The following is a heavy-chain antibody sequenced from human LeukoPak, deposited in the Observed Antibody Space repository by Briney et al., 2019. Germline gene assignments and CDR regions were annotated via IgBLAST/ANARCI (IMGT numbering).Heavy chain of an antibody. J-gene: IGHJ4*02. V-gene: IGHV3-33*01. D-gene: IGHD1-26*01. CDR3: ARGGLTIAEATTSWYLDY. Sequence: GRSLRLSCAASGFTFNTYGMHWVRQAQGKGLEWVALIWYDGSNANYADSVKGRFTISRDNSRTTLYLQMNSLRGEDTAVYYCARGGLTIAEATTSWYLDYWGQGTLVTVSS. CDR1: GFTFNTYG. CDR2: IWYDGSNA.